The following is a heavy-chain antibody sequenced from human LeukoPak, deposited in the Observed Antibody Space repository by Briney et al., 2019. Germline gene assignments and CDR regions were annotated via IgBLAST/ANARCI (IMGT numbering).Heavy chain of an antibody. V-gene: IGHV3-23*01. CDR3: ARLGWWTQLLEDH. CDR2: IRASGDST. Sequence: PGGSLRLSCVASGFTFSNYGMSWVRQVPGKGLEWVSCIRASGDSTSYADSVKGRFTISRDNSKNTLYLEMNSLRAEDTAVYHCARLGWWTQLLEDHWGQGILVTVSS. CDR1: GFTFSNYG. J-gene: IGHJ4*02. D-gene: IGHD5-18*01.